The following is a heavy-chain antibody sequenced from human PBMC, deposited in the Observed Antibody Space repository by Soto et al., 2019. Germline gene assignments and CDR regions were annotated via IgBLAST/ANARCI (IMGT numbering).Heavy chain of an antibody. D-gene: IGHD2-2*01. CDR3: TPGVVPAAAKGYYYYAMDV. V-gene: IGHV3-15*07. CDR1: GFTFTNAW. CDR2: IKSKTDGGTA. J-gene: IGHJ6*02. Sequence: EVQLVESGGGLVKPGVSLRLSCAASGFTFTNAWMNWVRQAPGKGLEWVGRIKSKTDGGTADYAAPVKGRFTISRDDSRTTLYLQMNSLKAEDTAVYYCTPGVVPAAAKGYYYYAMDVWGQGTTVTVSS.